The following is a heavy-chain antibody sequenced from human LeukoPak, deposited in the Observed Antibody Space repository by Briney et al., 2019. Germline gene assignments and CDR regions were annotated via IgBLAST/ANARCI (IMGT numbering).Heavy chain of an antibody. J-gene: IGHJ4*02. V-gene: IGHV5-51*04. Sequence: GESLKISCKASGYTFTSYWIGRVRQMPGKGLEWMGIIYPGDSETRYSPSFQGQVTISTDRPITTAYPQWSSVKASDTAMYYCARWSVSGTVYWGQGALVTVSS. CDR2: IYPGDSET. D-gene: IGHD6-19*01. CDR1: GYTFTSYW. CDR3: ARWSVSGTVY.